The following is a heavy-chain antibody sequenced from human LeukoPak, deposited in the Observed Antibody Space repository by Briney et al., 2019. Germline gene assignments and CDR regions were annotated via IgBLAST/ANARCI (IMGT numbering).Heavy chain of an antibody. CDR1: GGSFSGYY. Sequence: SETLSLTCAVYGGSFSGYYWSWIRQPPGKGLEWIGEINHSGSTNYNPSLKSRVTISVDTSKNQFSLKLSSVTAADTAVYYCAREVVVVPAAIVWFDPWGQGTLVTVSS. CDR2: INHSGST. CDR3: AREVVVVPAAIVWFDP. J-gene: IGHJ5*02. D-gene: IGHD2-2*01. V-gene: IGHV4-34*01.